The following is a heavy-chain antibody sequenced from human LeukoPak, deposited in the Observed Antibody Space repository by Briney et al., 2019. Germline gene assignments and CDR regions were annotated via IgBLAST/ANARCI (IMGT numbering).Heavy chain of an antibody. D-gene: IGHD5-18*01. CDR3: AKDNVYSYGSSYFDY. CDR1: GFTFDDYA. CDR2: ISWNSGSI. V-gene: IGHV3-9*01. Sequence: PGGSLRLSCAASGFTFDDYAMHWVRQAPGKGLEWVSGISWNSGSIGYADSVKGRFTISRDNAKNSLYLQMNSLRAEDTALYYCAKDNVYSYGSSYFDYWGQGTLVTVSS. J-gene: IGHJ4*02.